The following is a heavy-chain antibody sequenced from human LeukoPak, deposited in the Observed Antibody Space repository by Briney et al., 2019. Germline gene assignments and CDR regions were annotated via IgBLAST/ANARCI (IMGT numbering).Heavy chain of an antibody. Sequence: SETLSLTCTVSGGSISSGSYYWSWIRQPAGKGLEWIGRIYTSGSTNYNPSLKSRVTISVDTSKNQFSLKLSSVTAADTAVYYCARASHYYDSSGYYVDAFVIWGQGTMVTVSS. CDR2: IYTSGST. D-gene: IGHD3-22*01. J-gene: IGHJ3*02. CDR1: GGSISSGSYY. CDR3: ARASHYYDSSGYYVDAFVI. V-gene: IGHV4-61*02.